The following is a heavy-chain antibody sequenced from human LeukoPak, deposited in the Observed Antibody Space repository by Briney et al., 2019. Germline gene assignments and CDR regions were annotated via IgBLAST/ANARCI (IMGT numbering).Heavy chain of an antibody. CDR2: INHSGST. CDR3: ATSSSGYYYDWFDP. Sequence: SETLSLTCAVYGGSFSGYYWSWIRQPPGKGLEWIGEINHSGSTNYNPSLKSRVTISVDTSKNHFSLKLSSVTAADTAVYYCATSSSGYYYDWFDPWGQGTLVTVSS. J-gene: IGHJ5*02. D-gene: IGHD3-22*01. V-gene: IGHV4-34*01. CDR1: GGSFSGYY.